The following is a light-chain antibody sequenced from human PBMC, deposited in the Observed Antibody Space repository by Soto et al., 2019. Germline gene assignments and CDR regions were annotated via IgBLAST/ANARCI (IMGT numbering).Light chain of an antibody. V-gene: IGKV3-11*01. CDR3: QHRSTWWT. CDR2: DAS. CDR1: QSVGNF. Sequence: EIVLTQSPATLSLSPGDRATLSCRASQSVGNFLAWYQHIPGQAPRLLIYDASNRAPDIPVKFSGSGFGTDFTLTISSLEPEDSAIYYCQHRSTWWTFGQGTKVEIK. J-gene: IGKJ1*01.